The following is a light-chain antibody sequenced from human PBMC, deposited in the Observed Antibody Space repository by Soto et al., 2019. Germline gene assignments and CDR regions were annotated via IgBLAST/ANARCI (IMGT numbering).Light chain of an antibody. CDR1: KLGDKY. CDR3: QAWDSHVV. V-gene: IGLV3-1*01. J-gene: IGLJ2*01. Sequence: SYELTQPHSVSVSPGQTASITCSGDKLGDKYACWYQQKPGQSPVLVIYQDSKRPSGIPERFSGSNSGNTATLTISGTQAMDEADYYCQAWDSHVVFGGGTQLTVL. CDR2: QDS.